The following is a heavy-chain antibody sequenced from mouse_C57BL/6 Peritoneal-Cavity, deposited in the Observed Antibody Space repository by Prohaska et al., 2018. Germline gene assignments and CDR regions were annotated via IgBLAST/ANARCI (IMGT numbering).Heavy chain of an antibody. J-gene: IGHJ2*01. V-gene: IGHV1-55*01. D-gene: IGHD2-5*01. CDR2: IYPGSDST. CDR1: W. CDR3: ARYYSNYFDY. Sequence: WITWVKQRPGHGLERLGDIYPGSDSTNYNETFKSNATLTVDTSSSTAYMQLSSLTSEDSAVYYGARYYSNYFDYWGQGTTLTFSS.